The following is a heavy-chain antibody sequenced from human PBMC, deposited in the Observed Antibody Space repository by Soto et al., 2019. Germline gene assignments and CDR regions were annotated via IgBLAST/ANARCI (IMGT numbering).Heavy chain of an antibody. V-gene: IGHV3-23*01. Sequence: EVQLLESGGGLVQPGGSLRLSCAASGFTFSSYAMSWVRQAPGKGLEWVSAISGSGGSTYYADSVKGRFTISRDNSKNSLYLQMNSLRAEDTAVYYCARVASGSYSGFDYWGQGTLVTVSS. J-gene: IGHJ4*02. D-gene: IGHD1-26*01. CDR2: ISGSGGST. CDR3: ARVASGSYSGFDY. CDR1: GFTFSSYA.